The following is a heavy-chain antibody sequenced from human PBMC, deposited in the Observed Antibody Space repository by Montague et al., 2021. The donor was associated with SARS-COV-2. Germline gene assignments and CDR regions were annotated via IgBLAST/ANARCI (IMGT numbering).Heavy chain of an antibody. Sequence: SKTLSLTCTVSGDSISDYYWSWIRQPPGMGLEWIGYIFRSGATNYNPPLKRRVIISLDTSKSQFTLRLSSVTAADTAIYYCARTSRGTRYFYGVDGWGQGTTVTVSS. D-gene: IGHD3-10*01. J-gene: IGHJ6*02. V-gene: IGHV4-59*01. CDR3: ARTSRGTRYFYGVDG. CDR1: GDSISDYY. CDR2: IFRSGAT.